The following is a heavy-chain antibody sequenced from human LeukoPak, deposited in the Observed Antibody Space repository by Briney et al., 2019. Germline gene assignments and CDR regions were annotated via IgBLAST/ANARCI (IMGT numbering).Heavy chain of an antibody. Sequence: GASVKVSCKASGYTFTSYYMHWVRQAPGQGLEWMGIISPSGGSTSYAQKFQGRVTMTRDMSTSTVYMELSSLRSEDTAVYYCARGGGTVRFDPWGQGTLVTVSS. D-gene: IGHD2-15*01. CDR2: ISPSGGST. V-gene: IGHV1-46*01. J-gene: IGHJ5*02. CDR3: ARGGGTVRFDP. CDR1: GYTFTSYY.